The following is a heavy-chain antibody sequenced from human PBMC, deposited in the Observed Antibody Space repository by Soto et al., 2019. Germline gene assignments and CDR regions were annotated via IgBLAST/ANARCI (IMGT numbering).Heavy chain of an antibody. J-gene: IGHJ3*02. D-gene: IGHD3-22*01. Sequence: ASVKVSCKVSGYTLTELSMHWVRQAPGKGLEWMGGFDPEDGETIYAQKFQGRVTMTEDTSTDTAYMELRSLRSEDTAVYYCATVKGGNYYYDSSGLDVAFDIWGQGTMVTVSS. V-gene: IGHV1-24*01. CDR3: ATVKGGNYYYDSSGLDVAFDI. CDR2: FDPEDGET. CDR1: GYTLTELS.